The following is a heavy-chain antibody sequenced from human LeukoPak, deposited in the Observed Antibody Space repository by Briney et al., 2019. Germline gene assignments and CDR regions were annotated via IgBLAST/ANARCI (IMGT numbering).Heavy chain of an antibody. CDR2: ISSDSTYI. D-gene: IGHD3-22*01. Sequence: GGSLRLSCAASGFTFSTYTMNWVRQAPGKGLEWVSSISSDSTYIYYADSMKGRFAISRHNAKNSLYLQMNSLRAEDTAVYYCAKEYVGSSGYCDAFDIWGQGTVITVSS. V-gene: IGHV3-21*01. J-gene: IGHJ3*02. CDR3: AKEYVGSSGYCDAFDI. CDR1: GFTFSTYT.